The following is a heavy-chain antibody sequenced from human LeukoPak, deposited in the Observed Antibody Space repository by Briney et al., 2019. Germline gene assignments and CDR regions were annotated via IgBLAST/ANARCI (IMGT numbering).Heavy chain of an antibody. Sequence: SETLSLTCAVYGGSFSGYYWSWIRQPPGKGLEWIGSIYYSGSTYYNPSLKSRVTISVDTSKNQFSLKLRSVTAADTAVYYCARHDGYNNYFDYWGQGTLVTVSS. CDR1: GGSFSGYY. J-gene: IGHJ4*02. CDR3: ARHDGYNNYFDY. CDR2: IYYSGST. D-gene: IGHD5-24*01. V-gene: IGHV4-34*01.